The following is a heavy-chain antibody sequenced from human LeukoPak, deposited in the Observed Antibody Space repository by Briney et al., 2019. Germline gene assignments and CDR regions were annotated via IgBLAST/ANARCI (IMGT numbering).Heavy chain of an antibody. V-gene: IGHV4-34*01. D-gene: IGHD1-26*01. J-gene: IGHJ4*02. CDR2: INHSGST. CDR3: ARSGSYAGFFDY. CDR1: GGSFSGYY. Sequence: SETLSLTCAVYGGSFSGYYWSWIRQPPDKGLEWIGEINHSGSTNYNASLKSRVTISVDTSKNQFSLKLSSVTAADTAVYYCARSGSYAGFFDYWGQGTLVTVSS.